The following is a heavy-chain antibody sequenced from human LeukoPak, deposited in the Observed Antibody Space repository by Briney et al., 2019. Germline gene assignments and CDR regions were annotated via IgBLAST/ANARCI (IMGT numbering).Heavy chain of an antibody. D-gene: IGHD1-26*01. Sequence: SETLSLTCTVSGGSISSYYWSWIRQSPGKGLEWIGYMYYSGSTNYNPSLKSRVTISVDTSKNQFSLKLSSVTAADTAVYYCARGIIVGATWGENYNCFDPWGQGTLVTVSS. V-gene: IGHV4-59*01. CDR3: ARGIIVGATWGENYNCFDP. CDR2: MYYSGST. J-gene: IGHJ5*02. CDR1: GGSISSYY.